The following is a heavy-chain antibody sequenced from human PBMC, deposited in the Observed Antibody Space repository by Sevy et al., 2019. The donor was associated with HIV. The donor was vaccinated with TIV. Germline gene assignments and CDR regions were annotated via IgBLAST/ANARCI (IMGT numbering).Heavy chain of an antibody. Sequence: ASVKVSCKASGYTFTSYGISWVRQAPGQGLEWMGWISAYNGNTNYAQTLQGRVTMTTDTSTSTAYMELRSLRSDDTAVYYCARDDDGIVATPGDNWFDPWGQGTLVTVSS. D-gene: IGHD5-12*01. CDR2: ISAYNGNT. J-gene: IGHJ5*02. V-gene: IGHV1-18*01. CDR1: GYTFTSYG. CDR3: ARDDDGIVATPGDNWFDP.